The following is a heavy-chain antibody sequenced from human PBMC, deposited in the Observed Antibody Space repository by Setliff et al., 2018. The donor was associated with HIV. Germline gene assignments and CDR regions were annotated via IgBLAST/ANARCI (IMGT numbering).Heavy chain of an antibody. D-gene: IGHD3-16*02. Sequence: SETLSLTCTVSGGSISSSSYYWGWIRQPPGKGLEWIGSIYYSGRTYYNPSLKSRVTISVDTSKNQFSLKLSSVTAADTAVYYCARHQVIPTVIGAFDIWGQGTVVTVSS. V-gene: IGHV4-39*01. CDR3: ARHQVIPTVIGAFDI. CDR1: GGSISSSSYY. CDR2: IYYSGRT. J-gene: IGHJ3*02.